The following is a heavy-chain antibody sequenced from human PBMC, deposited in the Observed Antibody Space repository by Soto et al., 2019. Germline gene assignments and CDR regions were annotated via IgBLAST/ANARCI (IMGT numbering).Heavy chain of an antibody. CDR1: GFAFSTYA. Sequence: QVQLVESGGGVVQPGRSLRLSCAASGFAFSTYAMHWVRQAPGKGLERVAVTLNDGGNVKYVDSVEGRFTISRDNSQGVLYLQMNGLRDEDSALYSCARDYRGGGKPERAFDFWGRGTLVIVSS. V-gene: IGHV3-33*01. CDR3: ARDYRGGGKPERAFDF. D-gene: IGHD3-16*01. CDR2: TLNDGGNV. J-gene: IGHJ2*01.